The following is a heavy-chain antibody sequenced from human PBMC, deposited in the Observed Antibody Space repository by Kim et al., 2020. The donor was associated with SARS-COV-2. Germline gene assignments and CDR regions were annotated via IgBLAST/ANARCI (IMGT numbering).Heavy chain of an antibody. Sequence: ADSVEGRFTISRDNSKNTLYLQMNSLRAEDTAVYYCARAAADVDDAFDIWGQGTMVTVSS. V-gene: IGHV3-30*01. CDR3: ARAAADVDDAFDI. D-gene: IGHD6-13*01. J-gene: IGHJ3*02.